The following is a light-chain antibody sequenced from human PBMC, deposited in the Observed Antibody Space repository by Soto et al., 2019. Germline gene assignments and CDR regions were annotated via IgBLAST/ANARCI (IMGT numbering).Light chain of an antibody. CDR3: QQSYSTPFT. CDR2: AAS. Sequence: DIQMTQSPSSLSASVGDRVTITCRASQSISGFLNWYQQKPGKAPKVLIYAASTLQSGVPSTISGSGSGTDFPLTISSLQPEDLATYYGQQSYSTPFTFGQGTKLELK. CDR1: QSISGF. J-gene: IGKJ2*01. V-gene: IGKV1-39*01.